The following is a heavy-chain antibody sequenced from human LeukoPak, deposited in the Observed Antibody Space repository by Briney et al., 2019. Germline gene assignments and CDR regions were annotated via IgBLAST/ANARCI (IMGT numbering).Heavy chain of an antibody. CDR1: GFTFSSYG. CDR3: ARRSGIAVAGAFDY. J-gene: IGHJ4*02. CDR2: IRYDGSNK. D-gene: IGHD6-19*01. Sequence: GGSLRLSCAASGFTFSSYGMHWVRQAPGKGLEWVAFIRYDGSNKYYADSVKGRFTISRDNSKNTLYLQMNSLRAEDTALYYCARRSGIAVAGAFDYWGQGTLVTVSS. V-gene: IGHV3-30*02.